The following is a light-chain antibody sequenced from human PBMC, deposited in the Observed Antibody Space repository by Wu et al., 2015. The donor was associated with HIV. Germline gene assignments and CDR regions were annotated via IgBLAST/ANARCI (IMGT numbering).Light chain of an antibody. Sequence: EIILTQSPATLSLSPGERATLSCRASQSISNYLAWYQQKPGRTPRLLIYDASNRATGIPARFSGSGSGTDFTLIISSLEPEDFALYYCQQYGTSPKTFGQGTKLEIK. CDR2: DAS. CDR1: QSISNY. J-gene: IGKJ2*01. V-gene: IGKV3-20*01. CDR3: QQYGTSPKT.